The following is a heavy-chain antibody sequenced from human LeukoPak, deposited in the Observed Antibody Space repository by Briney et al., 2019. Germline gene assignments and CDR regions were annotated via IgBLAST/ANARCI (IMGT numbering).Heavy chain of an antibody. V-gene: IGHV4-34*01. D-gene: IGHD2-2*01. Sequence: PSETLSLTCAVYGGSFSGYYWSWIRQPPGKGLEWIGEINHSGSTNYNPSLKSRVTISVDTSKNQFSLKLSSVTAADTAVYYCARGHPDIAVVPAATGGPRFLEWWGNWFDPWGQGTLVTVSS. J-gene: IGHJ5*02. CDR1: GGSFSGYY. CDR3: ARGHPDIAVVPAATGGPRFLEWWGNWFDP. CDR2: INHSGST.